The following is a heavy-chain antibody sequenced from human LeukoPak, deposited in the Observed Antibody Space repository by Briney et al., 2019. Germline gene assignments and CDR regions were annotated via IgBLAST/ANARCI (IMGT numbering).Heavy chain of an antibody. J-gene: IGHJ4*02. CDR1: GFTVSGNY. CDR2: IYSGGTT. V-gene: IGHV3-53*01. D-gene: IGHD4-23*01. CDR3: ARRAGGYSHPYDY. Sequence: GGSLRLSCAVSGFTVSGNYMSWVRQAPGKGLEWVSLIYSGGTTYYADSAKGRFTISRDNSKNTLYLQMNSLRAEDTAVYYCARRAGGYSHPYDYWGQGILVTVSS.